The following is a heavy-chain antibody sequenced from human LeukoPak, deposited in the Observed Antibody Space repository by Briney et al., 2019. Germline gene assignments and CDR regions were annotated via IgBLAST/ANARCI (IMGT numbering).Heavy chain of an antibody. V-gene: IGHV3-30*04. Sequence: GGSLRLSCAASGFTFSSYAMHWVRQAPGEGLEWVAAISFDGSNKYYSDSVKGRSTISRDNSKNTLYLQMNSLRAEDTAVYYCARDRAEYSSGYYFDYWGQGTLVTVSS. CDR1: GFTFSSYA. CDR3: ARDRAEYSSGYYFDY. J-gene: IGHJ4*02. D-gene: IGHD5-18*01. CDR2: ISFDGSNK.